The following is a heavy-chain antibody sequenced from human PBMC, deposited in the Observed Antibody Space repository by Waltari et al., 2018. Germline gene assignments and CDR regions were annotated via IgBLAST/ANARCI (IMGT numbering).Heavy chain of an antibody. J-gene: IGHJ6*02. CDR2: IYHSGST. CDR3: ARVAVGYCSSTSCYAGPRYYSGMDV. D-gene: IGHD2-2*01. CDR1: GGSISSSNW. V-gene: IGHV4-4*02. Sequence: QVQLQESGPGLVKPSGTLSLTCAVSGGSISSSNWWSWVRQPPGKGLEWIGEIYHSGSTNYNPSLKSRVTISVDTSTNQFSLKLSPVTAADTAVYYCARVAVGYCSSTSCYAGPRYYSGMDVWGQGTTVTVSS.